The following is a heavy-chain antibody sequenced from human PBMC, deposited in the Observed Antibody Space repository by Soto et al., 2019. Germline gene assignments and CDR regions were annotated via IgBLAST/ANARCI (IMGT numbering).Heavy chain of an antibody. CDR3: AKDLTRQLAYWLDP. V-gene: IGHV1-2*02. Sequence: ASVKVSCKASGFSFTGYYIHRLRQAPGQGLEWMGWINAHSGGTEYAQKFQGRVTLTRDTSIATAYLTLTSLTSDDTALYYCAKDLTRQLAYWLDPWGQGTQVTVSS. D-gene: IGHD6-6*01. CDR2: INAHSGGT. J-gene: IGHJ5*02. CDR1: GFSFTGYY.